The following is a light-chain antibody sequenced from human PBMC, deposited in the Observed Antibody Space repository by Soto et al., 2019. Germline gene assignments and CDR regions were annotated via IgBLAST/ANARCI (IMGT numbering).Light chain of an antibody. J-gene: IGKJ5*01. CDR2: GAS. V-gene: IGKV3-15*01. CDR3: QQYNNWPPIT. Sequence: EIVMTQSPATLSVSPGDRATLSCRASQFVSSNLAWYQQKPGQAPRLLIYGASTRATGIPARFSGSGSGTEFTLTISSLQSEDFVVYYCQQYNNWPPITFGQGTRLEIK. CDR1: QFVSSN.